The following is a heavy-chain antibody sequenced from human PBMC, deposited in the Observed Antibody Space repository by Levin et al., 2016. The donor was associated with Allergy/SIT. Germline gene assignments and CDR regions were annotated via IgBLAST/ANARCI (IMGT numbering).Heavy chain of an antibody. CDR3: ARNPGDWNRIDY. J-gene: IGHJ4*02. V-gene: IGHV4-38-2*01. CDR1: GYSISSGFL. Sequence: SETLSLTCAVSGYSISSGFLWGWIRQSPGKGLEWIGSIYRSGTTYYNPSLRSRVTISVDTSKNQFSLTLSSVTAADTAMYYCARNPGDWNRIDYWGRGTLITVSS. CDR2: IYRSGTT. D-gene: IGHD1-1*01.